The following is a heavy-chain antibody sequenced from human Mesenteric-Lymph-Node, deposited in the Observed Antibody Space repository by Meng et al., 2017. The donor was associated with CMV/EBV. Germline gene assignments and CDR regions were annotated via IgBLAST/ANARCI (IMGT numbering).Heavy chain of an antibody. D-gene: IGHD1-26*01. J-gene: IGHJ3*02. CDR1: GFTVSSNY. V-gene: IGHV3-53*01. CDR3: ARGFYSGSYGNAFDI. CDR2: IYSGGST. Sequence: GESLKISCAASGFTVSSNYMSWVRQAPGKGLEWVSVIYSGGSTYYADSVKGRFTISRDNSKNTLYLQMNSLRAEDTAVYYCARGFYSGSYGNAFDIWGRGTMVTVSS.